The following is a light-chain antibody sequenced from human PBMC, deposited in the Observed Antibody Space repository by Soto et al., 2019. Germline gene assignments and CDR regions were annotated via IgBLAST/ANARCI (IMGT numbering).Light chain of an antibody. V-gene: IGLV1-40*01. CDR3: QSYDSSLSGSYA. CDR1: SSNIGAGYD. J-gene: IGLJ1*01. Sequence: QSVLTQPPSVSGAPGQRVTISCTGSSSNIGAGYDVHWYQQLPGTAPKLLIYGNSNRPSGVPDRFSGSKSGTSASLAITGLQAEDEADYYRQSYDSSLSGSYAFGTGTKVTV. CDR2: GNS.